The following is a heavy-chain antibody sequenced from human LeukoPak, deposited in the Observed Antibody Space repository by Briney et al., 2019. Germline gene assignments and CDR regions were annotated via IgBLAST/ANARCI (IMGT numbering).Heavy chain of an antibody. CDR2: IYTSGST. D-gene: IGHD4/OR15-4a*01. CDR1: GGSISSYY. Sequence: SETLSLTCTVSGGSISSYYWSWIRQPPGKGLEWIGYIYTSGSTNYNPSLKSRVTISVDTSKNQFSLKLSSVTAADTAVYYCASQWGAYFDYWGQGTLVTVSS. V-gene: IGHV4-4*09. J-gene: IGHJ4*02. CDR3: ASQWGAYFDY.